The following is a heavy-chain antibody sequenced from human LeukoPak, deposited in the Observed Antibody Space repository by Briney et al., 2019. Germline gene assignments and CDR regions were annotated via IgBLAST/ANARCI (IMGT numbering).Heavy chain of an antibody. Sequence: GGSLRLSCAASGFTFSSYSMNWVRQAPGKGLEWVSSISSSSSYIYYADSVKGRFTISRDNAKNSLYLQMNSLRAEDTAVYYCARDSPSGSYQHDYWGQGTLVTVSS. CDR1: GFTFSSYS. CDR2: ISSSSSYI. V-gene: IGHV3-21*01. J-gene: IGHJ4*02. D-gene: IGHD1-26*01. CDR3: ARDSPSGSYQHDY.